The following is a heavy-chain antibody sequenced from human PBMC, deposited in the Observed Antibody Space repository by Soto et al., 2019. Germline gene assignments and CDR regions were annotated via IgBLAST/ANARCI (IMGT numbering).Heavy chain of an antibody. J-gene: IGHJ6*01. V-gene: IGHV4-4*02. Sequence: QVQLQESGPGLVKPSGTLSRTCAVSGGSISGINWWDWVRQPPGKGLEWIGEIYHSWSTNYNPSLKSRVTISVDKSKDPFSLKLSSAAAADKAVYYCARFGGGMDVWRQGTTCTGST. CDR1: GGSISGINW. CDR2: IYHSWST. D-gene: IGHD3-10*01. CDR3: ARFGGGMDV.